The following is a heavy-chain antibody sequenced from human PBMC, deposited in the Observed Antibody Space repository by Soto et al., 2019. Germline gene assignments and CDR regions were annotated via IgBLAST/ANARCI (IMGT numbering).Heavy chain of an antibody. CDR1: GFTFSNYW. V-gene: IGHV3-74*02. CDR2: INSDGSVS. CDR3: ARGDCVGGTCYSLAGSFYYYMDV. D-gene: IGHD2-15*01. Sequence: EVQLVESGGGLVQPGGSLRLSCAASGFTFSNYWMYWVRQAPGKGLEWVSRINSDGSVSSYADSVKGRLTISRDNVKNTLYLNMDSVRAEDTAVYYCARGDCVGGTCYSLAGSFYYYMDVWGKGTTVTVFS. J-gene: IGHJ6*03.